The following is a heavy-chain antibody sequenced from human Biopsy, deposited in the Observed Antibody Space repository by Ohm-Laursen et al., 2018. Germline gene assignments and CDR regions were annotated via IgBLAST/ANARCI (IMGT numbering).Heavy chain of an antibody. J-gene: IGHJ5*02. Sequence: GTLSLTCAVYVGSFNGYYWTWIRQPPGKGLEWIGEINHSGSTNYNPSLKSRVSISVDTSKNQFSLKLNSVTAADTAVYYCARAGTAINGNSLGFDPWGQGTLVTVSS. CDR3: ARAGTAINGNSLGFDP. CDR1: VGSFNGYY. CDR2: INHSGST. V-gene: IGHV4-34*01. D-gene: IGHD1-20*01.